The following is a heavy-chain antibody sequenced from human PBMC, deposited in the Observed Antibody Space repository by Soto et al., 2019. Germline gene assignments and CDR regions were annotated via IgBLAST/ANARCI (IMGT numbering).Heavy chain of an antibody. J-gene: IGHJ3*02. CDR3: ARDSNTMVRGADDAFDI. V-gene: IGHV1-69*13. Sequence: ASVKVSCKASGGTFSSYAISWVRQAPGQGLEWMGGIIPIFGTANYAQKFQGRVTITADESTSTAYMELSSLRSEDTAVYYCARDSNTMVRGADDAFDIWGQGTMVTVSS. D-gene: IGHD3-10*01. CDR2: IIPIFGTA. CDR1: GGTFSSYA.